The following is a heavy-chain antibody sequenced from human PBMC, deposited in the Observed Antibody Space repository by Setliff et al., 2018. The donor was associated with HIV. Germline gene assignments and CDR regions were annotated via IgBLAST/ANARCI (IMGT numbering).Heavy chain of an antibody. V-gene: IGHV4-39*01. CDR2: IYYSGST. D-gene: IGHD3-16*01. J-gene: IGHJ4*02. CDR3: ARGGGYYLDL. Sequence: SETLSLTCTVSGGSISSSSYYWGWIRQPPGKGLEWIGSIYYSGSTYYNPSLKSRVTISVDTSKNQFSLKLSSVTAADTAVYYCARGGGYYLDLWGQGMLVTVSS. CDR1: GGSISSSSYY.